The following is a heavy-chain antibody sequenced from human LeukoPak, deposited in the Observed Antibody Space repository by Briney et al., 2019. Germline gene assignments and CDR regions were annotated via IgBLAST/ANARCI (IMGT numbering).Heavy chain of an antibody. D-gene: IGHD1-1*01. CDR3: ARSRPERRRVEFDP. CDR1: GYTLTELS. Sequence: ASVKVSCKVSGYTLTELSMHWVRQAPGQGLEWMGIINPSGGSTSYAQKFQGRVTMTRDTSTSTVYMELSSLRSEDTAVYYCARSRPERRRVEFDPWGQGTLVTVSS. V-gene: IGHV1-46*01. J-gene: IGHJ5*02. CDR2: INPSGGST.